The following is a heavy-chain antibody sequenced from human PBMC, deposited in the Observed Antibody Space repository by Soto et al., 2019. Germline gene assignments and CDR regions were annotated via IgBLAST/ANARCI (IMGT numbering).Heavy chain of an antibody. V-gene: IGHV1-69*12. CDR3: ARLHYDSSGNDY. Sequence: QVQLVQSGAEVKKPGSSVKVSCKASGGTFSSYAISWVRQAPGQGLEWMGGIIPIFGTANYAQKFQGRVTTTADEPTSPASRELSSQRSEDTAVGYWARLHYDSSGNDYWGQGTLVTVAS. CDR1: GGTFSSYA. J-gene: IGHJ4*02. CDR2: IIPIFGTA. D-gene: IGHD3-22*01.